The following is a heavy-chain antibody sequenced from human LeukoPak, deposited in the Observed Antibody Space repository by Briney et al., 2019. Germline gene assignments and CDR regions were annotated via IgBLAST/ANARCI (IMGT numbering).Heavy chain of an antibody. CDR3: ARDDYSSADY. V-gene: IGHV3-74*01. CDR1: GFTFSNYW. J-gene: IGHJ4*02. Sequence: PGGSLRLSCAASGFTFSNYWMHCVRHAPGKGLVWVSRVNRDGSSPYYAASVKGRFTISRDNAKNTLYLQINSLIAEDPAVYFGARDDYSSADYWGQGTLVTVS. CDR2: VNRDGSSP. D-gene: IGHD6-25*01.